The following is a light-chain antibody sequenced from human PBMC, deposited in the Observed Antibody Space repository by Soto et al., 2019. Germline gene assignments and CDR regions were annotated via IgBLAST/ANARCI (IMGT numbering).Light chain of an antibody. CDR3: CSYAGSYTYV. Sequence: QSVLTQPRSVSGAPGQSVTIPCTGNSSDVGGYNYVSWYQQHPGKAPKLMIYDVSKRPSGVPDRFSGSKSGNTASLTISGLQAEDEADYYCCSYAGSYTYVFGTGTKVTVL. J-gene: IGLJ1*01. CDR2: DVS. CDR1: SSDVGGYNY. V-gene: IGLV2-11*01.